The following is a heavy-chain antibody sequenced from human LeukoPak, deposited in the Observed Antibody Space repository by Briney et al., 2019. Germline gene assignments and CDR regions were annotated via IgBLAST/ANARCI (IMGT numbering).Heavy chain of an antibody. Sequence: GGSLRLSCAASGFTFSSYNMNWVRQAPGKGLEWVSSISSSSSYIYYADSVKSRFTISRDNAKNSLYLQMNSLRAEDTAVYYCASGLAYCGGDCYGYWGQGTLVTVSS. CDR3: ASGLAYCGGDCYGY. CDR2: ISSSSSYI. J-gene: IGHJ4*02. V-gene: IGHV3-21*01. CDR1: GFTFSSYN. D-gene: IGHD2-21*02.